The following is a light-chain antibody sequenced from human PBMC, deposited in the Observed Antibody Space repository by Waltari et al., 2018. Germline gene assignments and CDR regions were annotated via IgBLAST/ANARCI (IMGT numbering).Light chain of an antibody. V-gene: IGKV4-1*01. CDR3: QQYYSSPRT. CDR1: QSVLYSSNNKNY. CDR2: WAS. J-gene: IGKJ1*01. Sequence: DIVMTQSPDSLAVSLGERATINCKSSQSVLYSSNNKNYLAWYQQKPGQPPKLLISWASTRESGVPDRFSGSGSGTDFTLTISSLQAEDVAVYYCQQYYSSPRTFGQGNKVEIK.